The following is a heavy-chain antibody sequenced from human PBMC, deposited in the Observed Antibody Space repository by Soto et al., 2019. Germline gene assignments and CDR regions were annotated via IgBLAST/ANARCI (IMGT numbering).Heavy chain of an antibody. V-gene: IGHV3-21*06. CDR1: WFTCTRDS. Sequence: PGRSLRLSCAAGWFTCTRDSRNWVRHAPGKWLEWVSSISSTTNYIYYGDSMKCRFTISRDNAKNSLYLEMNSLRAEDTAVYYCARESEDLTSNFDYWGQGTLVTVTS. CDR3: ARESEDLTSNFDY. CDR2: ISSTTNYI. J-gene: IGHJ4*02.